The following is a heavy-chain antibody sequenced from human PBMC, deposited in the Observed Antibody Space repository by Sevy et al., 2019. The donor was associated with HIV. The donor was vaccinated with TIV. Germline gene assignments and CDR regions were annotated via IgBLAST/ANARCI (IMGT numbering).Heavy chain of an antibody. CDR1: GYSFTSYW. J-gene: IGHJ5*02. Sequence: GESLKISCKGSGYSFTSYWIGWVRQMPGKGLEWMGIIYPGDSDTRYSPSFQGQVTISADKSISTAYLQWSSLKASDTAMYYCARQFCSSTSCYLNWFDPWGQGTLVTVSS. D-gene: IGHD2-2*01. CDR3: ARQFCSSTSCYLNWFDP. V-gene: IGHV5-51*01. CDR2: IYPGDSDT.